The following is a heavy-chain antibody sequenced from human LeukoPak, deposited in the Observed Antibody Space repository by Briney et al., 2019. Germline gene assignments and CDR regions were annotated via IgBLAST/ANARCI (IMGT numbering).Heavy chain of an antibody. J-gene: IGHJ5*02. CDR1: GFTVSSNY. CDR2: IYSGGNT. CDR3: ARVGKFYSSSA. V-gene: IGHV3-53*01. D-gene: IGHD6-13*01. Sequence: GGSLRLSCAASGFTVSSNYMSWVRQAPGKGLEWVSVIYSGGNTYYADSVKGRFTISRDNSKNTLYLQMNSLRAEDTAVYYCARVGKFYSSSAWGQGTLVTVSS.